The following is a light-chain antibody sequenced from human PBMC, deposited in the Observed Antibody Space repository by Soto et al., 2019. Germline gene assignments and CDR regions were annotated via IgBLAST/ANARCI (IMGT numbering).Light chain of an antibody. J-gene: IGKJ1*01. V-gene: IGKV3-15*01. Sequence: EIVMTQSPATLSVSPGDRVTLSCRASQSVSSNLAWYQQKPGQAPWLLIFAASTRATGVPARFSGSGSGTDFTLTISSLQSEDFAVYYCHQYDNWPLTWTFAQGTKVEI. CDR1: QSVSSN. CDR3: HQYDNWPLTWT. CDR2: AAS.